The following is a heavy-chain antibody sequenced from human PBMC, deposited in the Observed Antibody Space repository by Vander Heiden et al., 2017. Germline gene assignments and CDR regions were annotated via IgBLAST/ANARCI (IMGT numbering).Heavy chain of an antibody. V-gene: IGHV1-8*01. D-gene: IGHD2-21*02. CDR3: AREGVVVTPIPDPFDI. J-gene: IGHJ3*02. CDR1: GYTFRSYD. CDR2: MNPNSGNT. Sequence: QVQLVQSGAEVKKPGASVKVSCKASGYTFRSYDIKWVRQAAGQGREWMGWMNPNSGNTGDAQKFQGRVTMTRSTYISTAYMELSSLTSEDTAVYYCAREGVVVTPIPDPFDIWGQGTMVTVFS.